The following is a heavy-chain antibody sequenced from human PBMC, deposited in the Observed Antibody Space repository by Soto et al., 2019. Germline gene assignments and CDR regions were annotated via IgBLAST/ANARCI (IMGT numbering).Heavy chain of an antibody. D-gene: IGHD2-15*01. V-gene: IGHV3-23*01. CDR1: GFTFRCYV. CDR3: AKDSSFNEVVVDGTWHY. CDR2: ISGSGGNT. Sequence: EVQLLESGGGLVQPGGSLRLSCVASGFTFRCYVMGWVRQVPGEGVEWVSSISGSGGNTYYADSVKGRFTISRDNSKNTLYLQMSSQRAEDTAVYYCAKDSSFNEVVVDGTWHYSGQGALKTVPS. J-gene: IGHJ4*02.